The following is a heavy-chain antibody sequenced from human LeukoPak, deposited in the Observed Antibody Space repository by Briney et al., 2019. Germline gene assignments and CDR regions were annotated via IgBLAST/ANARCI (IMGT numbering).Heavy chain of an antibody. CDR1: GFTFSTYG. V-gene: IGHV3-30*02. CDR2: IRYDGSNK. D-gene: IGHD6-19*01. Sequence: GGSLRLSCAASGFTFSTYGMHWVRQAPGKGLEWVAFIRYDGSNKYYADSVKGRFTISRDNSKNTLYLQMNSLRAEDTAVYYCARDRGIAVAGPSFDYWGQGTLDTVSS. J-gene: IGHJ4*02. CDR3: ARDRGIAVAGPSFDY.